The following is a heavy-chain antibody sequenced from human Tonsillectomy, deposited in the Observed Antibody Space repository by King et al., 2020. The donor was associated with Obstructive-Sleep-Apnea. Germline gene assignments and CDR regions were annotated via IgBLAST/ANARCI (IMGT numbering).Heavy chain of an antibody. Sequence: QLQESGPGLVKPSETLSLTCTVSGDSIRSYYWSWIRQPPRKGLEWIGYIYRSAIINYNPSLKSRVTISVDTSKNQFSLKLSSVTAADTAVYYCARGNRDWNDAGGDWFDPWGQGTLVTVSS. CDR1: GDSIRSYY. CDR2: IYRSAII. CDR3: ARGNRDWNDAGGDWFDP. J-gene: IGHJ5*02. D-gene: IGHD1-1*01. V-gene: IGHV4-59*01.